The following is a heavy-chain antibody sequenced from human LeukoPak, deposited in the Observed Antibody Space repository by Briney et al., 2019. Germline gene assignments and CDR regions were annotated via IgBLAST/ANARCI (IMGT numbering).Heavy chain of an antibody. CDR2: ISSSGSTI. CDR1: GFTFSSYE. V-gene: IGHV3-48*03. D-gene: IGHD6-13*01. CDR3: AKDVAAAVIWYFDY. Sequence: GGALRLSCAASGFTFSSYEMNWVRQAPGKGLEWVSYISSSGSTIYYADSVKGRFTISRDNAKNSLYLQMNSLRAEDTAVYYCAKDVAAAVIWYFDYWGQGTLVTVSS. J-gene: IGHJ4*02.